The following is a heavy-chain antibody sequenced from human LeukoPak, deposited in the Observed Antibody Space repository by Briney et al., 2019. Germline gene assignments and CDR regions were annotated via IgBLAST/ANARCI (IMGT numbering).Heavy chain of an antibody. D-gene: IGHD2-15*01. Sequence: GGSLRLSCAASGIIFSDFGMHWVRQAPGKGLEWMAIIWYDGSNKHYADSVKGRFIISRDNSQNTMYLQMNSLRVEDTAVYYCAKATCSGASCFSNSRDAFDIWGQGTMVTVSS. V-gene: IGHV3-33*06. CDR3: AKATCSGASCFSNSRDAFDI. J-gene: IGHJ3*02. CDR2: IWYDGSNK. CDR1: GIIFSDFG.